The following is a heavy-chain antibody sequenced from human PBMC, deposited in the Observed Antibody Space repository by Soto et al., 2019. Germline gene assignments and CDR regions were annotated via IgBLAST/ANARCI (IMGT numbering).Heavy chain of an antibody. J-gene: IGHJ4*02. Sequence: SVKASSKASGDTFTSYGISWLRQAPEQGLEWMGWISAYNGNTNYAQKLQGRVTMTTDTSTSTAYMELRSLRSDDTAVYYCARVQDYYYDSSGYYLFDFWGQGTLVTVSS. V-gene: IGHV1-18*01. CDR2: ISAYNGNT. CDR1: GDTFTSYG. CDR3: ARVQDYYYDSSGYYLFDF. D-gene: IGHD3-22*01.